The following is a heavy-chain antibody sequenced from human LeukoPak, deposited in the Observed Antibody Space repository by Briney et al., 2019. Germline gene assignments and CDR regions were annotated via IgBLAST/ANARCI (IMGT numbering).Heavy chain of an antibody. CDR3: ARLARVQQVAHYYYHSMDV. Sequence: PSETLSLTCAVSGVSISGNYWSWVRQPPGRGLEWIGYIYSDGTTNYNPSLKSQVAMSVDASETQFSLKLDSVTAADTAAYYCARLARVQQVAHYYYHSMDVWGQGTTVTVSS. CDR1: GVSISGNY. V-gene: IGHV4-59*01. D-gene: IGHD6-13*01. J-gene: IGHJ6*02. CDR2: IYSDGTT.